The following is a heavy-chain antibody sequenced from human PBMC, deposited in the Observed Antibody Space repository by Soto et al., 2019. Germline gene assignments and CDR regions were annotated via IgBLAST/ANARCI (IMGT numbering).Heavy chain of an antibody. CDR1: GFTFRSYS. V-gene: IGHV3-30*01. D-gene: IGHD1-26*01. CDR3: ARDGGKSGFYDAFDI. J-gene: IGHJ3*02. CDR2: VSYVGDNK. Sequence: GGSLRLSCGVSGFTFRSYSFHWVRQAPGRGLEWVALVSYVGDNKYYVESVKGRFTISRDNLKNTVYLQMDSLTADDTDVYYCARDGGKSGFYDAFDIRGQGTVVTVSS.